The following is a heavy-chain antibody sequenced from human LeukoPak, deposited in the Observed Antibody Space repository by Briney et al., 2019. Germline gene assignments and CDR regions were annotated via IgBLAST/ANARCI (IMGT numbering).Heavy chain of an antibody. V-gene: IGHV1-2*02. J-gene: IGHJ6*03. D-gene: IGHD4-11*01. Sequence: ASVKVSCKASGYTFTGYYMHWVRQAPGQGLEWMGWINPNSGGTNYAQKFQGRVTMTRDTSISTAYMELSRLRSDDTAVYYCARDGDDYSNYLADYYYYMDVWGKGTTVTISS. CDR2: INPNSGGT. CDR1: GYTFTGYY. CDR3: ARDGDDYSNYLADYYYYMDV.